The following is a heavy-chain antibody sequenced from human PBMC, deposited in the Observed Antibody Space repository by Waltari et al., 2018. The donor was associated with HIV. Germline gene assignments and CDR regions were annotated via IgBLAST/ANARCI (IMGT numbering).Heavy chain of an antibody. CDR1: GFTFSDAW. J-gene: IGHJ4*02. D-gene: IGHD3-10*01. Sequence: EEYLVESGGDLIKPGGCLRLSCSASGFTFSDAWMTWLRQAPGKGLEWVGRIKIKTDGGKTDYAAAVKGRFTMSRDDSKNTLFLQINSLKTEDTAVYYCATEEGYGSGSYLDYWGQGTLLTVSS. CDR3: ATEEGYGSGSYLDY. V-gene: IGHV3-15*01. CDR2: IKIKTDGGKT.